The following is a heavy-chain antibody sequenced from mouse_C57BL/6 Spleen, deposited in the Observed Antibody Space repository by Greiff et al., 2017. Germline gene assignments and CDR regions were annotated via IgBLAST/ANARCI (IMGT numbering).Heavy chain of an antibody. V-gene: IGHV1-64*01. Sequence: VQLQQSGAELVKPGASVKLSCKASGYTFTSYWMHWVKQRPGQGLEWIGMIHPNSGSTNYNEKFKSKATLTVDKSSSTAYMQLSSLTSEDSAVYYCAPAQATGFAYWGQGTLVTVSA. CDR2: IHPNSGST. CDR1: GYTFTSYW. D-gene: IGHD3-2*02. CDR3: APAQATGFAY. J-gene: IGHJ3*01.